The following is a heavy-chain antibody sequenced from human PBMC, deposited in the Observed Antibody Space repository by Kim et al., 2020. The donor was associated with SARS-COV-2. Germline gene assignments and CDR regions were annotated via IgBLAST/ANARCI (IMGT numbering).Heavy chain of an antibody. J-gene: IGHJ4*02. CDR3: ARSGNGYNAFGI. Sequence: GGSLRLSCAASGLSFSDSYMNWVSQAPGKGLEWLSFISTSGESIFYAASVEGRFTISRDNAKNSLYLQMNYLRDEDTAVYYCARSGNGYNAFGIWGQGGLVTVSS. CDR2: ISTSGESI. D-gene: IGHD5-12*01. CDR1: GLSFSDSY. V-gene: IGHV3-11*01.